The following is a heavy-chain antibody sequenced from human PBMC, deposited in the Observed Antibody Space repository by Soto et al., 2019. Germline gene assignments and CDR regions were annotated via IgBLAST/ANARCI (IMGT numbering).Heavy chain of an antibody. V-gene: IGHV3-30*02. CDR3: ARDGVGATAFWGYLDY. Sequence: QVQLVESGGGVVQPWRSLRLSCVASGFTFSDYGMHWVRQAPGKGLEWVAIIRYDGSNIYYGDSVRGRFAISRDNSKNTLVIQTDSLGGEDTAVYYCARDGVGATAFWGYLDYWGQGALVIVSS. CDR1: GFTFSDYG. J-gene: IGHJ4*02. D-gene: IGHD3-16*01. CDR2: IRYDGSNI.